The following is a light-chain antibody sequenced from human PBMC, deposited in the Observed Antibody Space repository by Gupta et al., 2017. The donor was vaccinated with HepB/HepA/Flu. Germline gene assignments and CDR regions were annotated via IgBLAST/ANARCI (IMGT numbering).Light chain of an antibody. J-gene: IGLJ2*01. CDR2: GKN. CDR3: KSRDSSGSPGV. V-gene: IGLV3-19*01. CDR1: SLRSYY. Sequence: SELTQDPAVSVALGQTVRITCQGYSLRSYYASWYQQKPGPAPVLVIYGKNNRPSGIPDRFSGSSSGNTASLTITGAQPEDEADYYWKSRDSSGSPGVFGGGTKLTVL.